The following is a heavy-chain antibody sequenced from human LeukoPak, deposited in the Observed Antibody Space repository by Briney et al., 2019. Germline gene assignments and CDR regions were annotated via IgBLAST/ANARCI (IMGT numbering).Heavy chain of an antibody. J-gene: IGHJ4*02. CDR1: GYSFTSYW. CDR2: IYPGDSDT. D-gene: IGHD5-18*01. V-gene: IGHV5-51*01. CDR3: ATYSYGTIYHFDY. Sequence: GESLKISCKGSGYSFTSYWICWVRQMPGKGLEWMGIIYPGDSDTRYSPSFQGQVTISADKSISTAYLQWSSLKASDTAMYYCATYSYGTIYHFDYWGQGTLVTVSS.